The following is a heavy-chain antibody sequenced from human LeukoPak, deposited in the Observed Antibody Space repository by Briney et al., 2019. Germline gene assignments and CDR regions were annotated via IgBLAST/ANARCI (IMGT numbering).Heavy chain of an antibody. D-gene: IGHD2-2*02. CDR3: ARVIWGCSSTSCYRSYYYYYMDV. Sequence: SETLSLTCAVSGYSISSGYYWGWIRQPPGKGLEWIGSIYHSGSTYYNPSLKSRVTISVDTSKNQFSLKLSSVTAADTAVYYCARVIWGCSSTSCYRSYYYYYMDVWGKGTTVTVSS. J-gene: IGHJ6*03. CDR1: GYSISSGYY. V-gene: IGHV4-38-2*01. CDR2: IYHSGST.